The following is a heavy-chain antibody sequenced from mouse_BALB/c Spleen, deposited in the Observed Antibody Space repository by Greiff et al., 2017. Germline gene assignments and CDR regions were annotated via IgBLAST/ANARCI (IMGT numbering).Heavy chain of an antibody. CDR1: GFSLTSYG. CDR3: ARDGGSSSWFAY. CDR2: IWAGGST. Sequence: VMLVESGPGLVAPSQSLSITCTVSGFSLTSYGVHWVRQPPGKGLEWLGVIWAGGSTNYNSALMSRLSISKDNSKSQVFLKMNSLQTDDTAMYYCARDGGSSSWFAYWGQGTLVTVSA. D-gene: IGHD1-1*01. V-gene: IGHV2-9*02. J-gene: IGHJ3*01.